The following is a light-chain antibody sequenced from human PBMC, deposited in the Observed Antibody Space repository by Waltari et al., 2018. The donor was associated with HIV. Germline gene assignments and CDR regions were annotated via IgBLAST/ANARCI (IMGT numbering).Light chain of an antibody. CDR1: PSLLYTSNSKNY. J-gene: IGKJ2*01. V-gene: IGKV4-1*01. CDR2: WAS. CDR3: QQYYSTPPT. Sequence: DIVMTQSPDPLAVSLGERASLNCKSSPSLLYTSNSKNYLPRYQQRPGQPLKLLIYWASNRESGVPDRFGGSGSGTDFTLTISSLQAEDVAVYYCQQYYSTPPTFGQGTKLEIK.